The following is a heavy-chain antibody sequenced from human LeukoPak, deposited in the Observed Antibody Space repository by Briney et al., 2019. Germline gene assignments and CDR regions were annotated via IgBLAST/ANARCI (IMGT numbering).Heavy chain of an antibody. Sequence: PGGSLRLSCVASGFTFTSYWMTWVRQAPGKGLEWLANINQDGSVNFYVDSVRGRFTISRDNAKDSLYLQMNSLRGDDTAVYYCATSRNAAGGPHWGQGTLVTVSS. D-gene: IGHD2-15*01. CDR3: ATSRNAAGGPH. V-gene: IGHV3-7*01. CDR1: GFTFTSYW. J-gene: IGHJ4*02. CDR2: INQDGSVN.